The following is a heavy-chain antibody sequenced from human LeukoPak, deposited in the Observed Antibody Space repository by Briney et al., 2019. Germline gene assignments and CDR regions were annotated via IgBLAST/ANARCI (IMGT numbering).Heavy chain of an antibody. D-gene: IGHD3-10*01. V-gene: IGHV1-8*01. CDR1: GYTFTSYD. Sequence: ASVKVSCKASGYTFTSYDINWVRQATGQGLEWMGWMNPNSGNTGYAQKFQGRVTMTRDTSISIYMELSSLRSEDTAVYYCARVEVRGVITGNNWFDPWGQGTLVTVSS. CDR3: ARVEVRGVITGNNWFDP. CDR2: MNPNSGNT. J-gene: IGHJ5*02.